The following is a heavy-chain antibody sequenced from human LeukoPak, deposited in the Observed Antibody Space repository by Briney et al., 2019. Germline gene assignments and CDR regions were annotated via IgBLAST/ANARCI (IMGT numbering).Heavy chain of an antibody. D-gene: IGHD3-3*02. CDR3: TRGISINWYFDL. J-gene: IGHJ2*01. Sequence: PSETLSLTCSVYGFTISNAYYWAWIRQPPGKGLEWIGSIFHSGNTHYNPSLQTRVTISLDASRNQFSLNLDSVIAADTAVYFCTRGISINWYFDLWGRGTLVTVSS. CDR1: GFTISNAYY. V-gene: IGHV4-38-2*02. CDR2: IFHSGNT.